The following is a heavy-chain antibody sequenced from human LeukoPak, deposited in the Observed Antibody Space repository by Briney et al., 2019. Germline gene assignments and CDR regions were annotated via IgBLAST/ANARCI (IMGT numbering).Heavy chain of an antibody. J-gene: IGHJ5*02. Sequence: PSETLSLTCAVYGGSFSGYYWSWIRQPPGKGLEWIGYIYYSGSTNYNPSLKSRVTISVDTSKNQFSLKLSSVTAADTAVYYCARGENLYYYGSGSLQFDPWGQGTLVTVSS. CDR1: GGSFSGYY. V-gene: IGHV4-59*01. CDR2: IYYSGST. D-gene: IGHD3-10*01. CDR3: ARGENLYYYGSGSLQFDP.